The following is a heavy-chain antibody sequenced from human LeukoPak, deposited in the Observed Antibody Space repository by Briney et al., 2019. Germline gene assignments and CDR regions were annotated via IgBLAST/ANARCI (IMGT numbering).Heavy chain of an antibody. CDR3: AKDRGY. V-gene: IGHV3-23*01. CDR2: ISGSGDST. CDR1: GLIFSTYG. Sequence: GGSLRLSCAASGLIFSTYGMTWVRQAPGKGLEWVSGISGSGDSTYYAESVKGRFTISRDNSKNTLYLQMNSLRADDTAIHYCAKDRGYWGQGTLVTVSS. J-gene: IGHJ4*02.